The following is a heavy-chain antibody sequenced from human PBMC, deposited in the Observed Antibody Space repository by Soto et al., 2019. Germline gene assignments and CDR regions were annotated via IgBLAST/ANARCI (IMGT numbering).Heavy chain of an antibody. D-gene: IGHD2-2*01. CDR3: ARLGYCSSTSCNKQQLVLDYYYYYGMDV. V-gene: IGHV4-4*07. J-gene: IGHJ6*02. Sequence: QVQLQESGPGLVKPSETLSLTCTVSGGSISSYYWSWIRQPAGKGLEWIGRIYTSGSTNYNRSLKSRVTMSVDTSNNQFSLKLSSVTAADTAVYYCARLGYCSSTSCNKQQLVLDYYYYYGMDVWGQGTTVTVSS. CDR1: GGSISSYY. CDR2: IYTSGST.